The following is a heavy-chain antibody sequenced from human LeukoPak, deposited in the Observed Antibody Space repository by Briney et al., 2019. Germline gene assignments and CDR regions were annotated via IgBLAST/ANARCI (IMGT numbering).Heavy chain of an antibody. CDR1: GDSVSSNSAA. V-gene: IGHV6-1*01. CDR3: ARDAGIAAAGTGRGWFDP. D-gene: IGHD6-13*01. Sequence: QTLSLTCAISGDSVSSNSAAWNWIRQSPSRGLEWLGRTYYRSKWYNDYAVSVKSRITINPDTSKNQFSLQLNSVTPKDTAVYYCARDAGIAAAGTGRGWFDPWGQGTLVTVSS. J-gene: IGHJ5*02. CDR2: TYYRSKWYN.